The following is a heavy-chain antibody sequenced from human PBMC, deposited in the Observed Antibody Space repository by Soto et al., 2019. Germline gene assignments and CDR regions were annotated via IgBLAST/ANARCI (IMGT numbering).Heavy chain of an antibody. CDR1: GFTFSSYA. CDR2: ISGSGGST. J-gene: IGHJ4*02. V-gene: IGHV3-23*01. D-gene: IGHD3-22*01. CDR3: AKDSYYDSSGYTDY. Sequence: PGGSLRLSWATSGFTFSSYAMSWVRQAPGKGLEWVSAISGSGGSTYYADSVKGRFTISRDNSKNTLYLQMNSLRAEDTAVYYCAKDSYYDSSGYTDYWGQGTLVTVSS.